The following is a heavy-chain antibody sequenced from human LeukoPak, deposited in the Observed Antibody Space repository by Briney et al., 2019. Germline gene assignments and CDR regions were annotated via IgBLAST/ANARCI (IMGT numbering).Heavy chain of an antibody. CDR2: IYYSGST. J-gene: IGHJ5*02. CDR3: VLIAAARKWFDP. Sequence: PSETLSLTCTVSGGSISSDYYYWGWIRQPPGKGLEWIGNIYYSGSTYYNPSLKSRVTISVDTSKNLFSLKLSSVTAADTALYYCVLIAAARKWFDPWGQGTLVTVSS. D-gene: IGHD6-13*01. V-gene: IGHV4-39*01. CDR1: GGSISSDYYY.